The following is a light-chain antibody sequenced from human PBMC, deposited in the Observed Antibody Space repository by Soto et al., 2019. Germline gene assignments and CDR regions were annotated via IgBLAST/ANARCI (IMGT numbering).Light chain of an antibody. CDR2: RAS. V-gene: IGKV3-15*01. CDR3: LQYHNLWA. J-gene: IGKJ1*01. Sequence: EIVLTQSPATLSLSPGERATLSCRASRSISSFLAWYQQRPGQAPRLLIYRASTRATGVPARFSGSGSGTDFTLTISSLQSEDFTVYSCLQYHNLWAFGQGTKVDIK. CDR1: RSISSF.